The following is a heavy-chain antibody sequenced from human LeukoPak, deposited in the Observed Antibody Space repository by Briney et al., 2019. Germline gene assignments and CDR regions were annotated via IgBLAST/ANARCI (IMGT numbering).Heavy chain of an antibody. J-gene: IGHJ4*02. D-gene: IGHD6-13*01. CDR3: ARDGGSSWYFDY. CDR1: GFTFSDYY. V-gene: IGHV3-11*04. Sequence: GGSLGLSCAASGFTFSDYYMSWIRQAPGKGLEWVSYISSSGNSTYYSDSVRGRFTISRDNAKNSLHLQMNSLRAEDTAVYYCARDGGSSWYFDYWGQGTLATVSS. CDR2: ISSSGNST.